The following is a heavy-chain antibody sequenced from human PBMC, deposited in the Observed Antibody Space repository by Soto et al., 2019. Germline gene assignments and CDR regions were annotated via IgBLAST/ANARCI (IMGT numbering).Heavy chain of an antibody. CDR2: IYPGDSDT. J-gene: IGHJ3*02. CDR1: GYSFTSYW. CDR3: ARGIFHLGELSLPNGAFDI. V-gene: IGHV5-51*01. D-gene: IGHD3-16*02. Sequence: PGESLEISCTGSGYSFTSYWIGWVRQMPGKGLDCMGLIYPGDSDTRYSPSFQGQVTISADKSINTAYLQWSSLKASDTAMYDCARGIFHLGELSLPNGAFDIWGQGTMVTVSS.